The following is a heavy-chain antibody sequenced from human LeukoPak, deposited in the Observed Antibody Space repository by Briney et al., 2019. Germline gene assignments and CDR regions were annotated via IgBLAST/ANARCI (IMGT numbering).Heavy chain of an antibody. CDR1: RFTVSYNY. J-gene: IGHJ4*02. V-gene: IGHV3-66*04. D-gene: IGHD3-9*01. CDR2: IHSGGFS. CDR3: ARQRGDILTGYYMPRGFDY. Sequence: GGSLRLSCAASRFTVSYNYMSWVRQAPGKGLEWVSVIHSGGFSYYADSVKGRFTISRDNAKNSLYLQMNSLRAEDTAVYYCARQRGDILTGYYMPRGFDYWGQGTLVTVSS.